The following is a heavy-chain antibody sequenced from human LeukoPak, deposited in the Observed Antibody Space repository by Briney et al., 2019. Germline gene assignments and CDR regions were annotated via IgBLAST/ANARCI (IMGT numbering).Heavy chain of an antibody. CDR2: ISYDGSNK. J-gene: IGHJ6*04. V-gene: IGHV3-30*18. CDR3: AKASGYRSPYGMDV. D-gene: IGHD3-10*01. CDR1: GFTFSSYG. Sequence: PGRSLRLSCAASGFTFSSYGMHWVRQAPGKGLEWVAVISYDGSNKYYADSVKGRFTISRDNSKNTLYLQMNSLRAEDTAVYYCAKASGYRSPYGMDVWGKGTTVTVSS.